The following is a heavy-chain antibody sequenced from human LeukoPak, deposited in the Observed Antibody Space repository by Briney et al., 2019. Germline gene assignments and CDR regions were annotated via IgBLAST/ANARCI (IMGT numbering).Heavy chain of an antibody. CDR3: ARDKPGYSSSWYGGVYYYYYMDV. V-gene: IGHV3-30*02. CDR1: GFTFSSYG. D-gene: IGHD6-13*01. Sequence: PGGSLRLSCAASGFTFSSYGMHWVRQAPGKGLEWVAFIRYDGSNKYYADSVKGRFTISRDNSKNTLYLQMNSLRAEDTAVYYCARDKPGYSSSWYGGVYYYYYMDVWGKGTTVTISS. CDR2: IRYDGSNK. J-gene: IGHJ6*03.